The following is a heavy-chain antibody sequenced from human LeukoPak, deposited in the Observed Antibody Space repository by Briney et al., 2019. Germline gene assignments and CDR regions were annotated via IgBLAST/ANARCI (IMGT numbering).Heavy chain of an antibody. CDR3: VRDNYGGILDF. CDR1: GFTFTRYT. Sequence: GGSLRLSCAASGFTFTRYTMHWVRQAPGKGLEWVALVLYDGSKKYYADSVKGRFTLSRDNSKNTLSLQMSTLRPDDTAVYYCVRDNYGGILDFWGQGTLVTVSS. V-gene: IGHV3-30*04. J-gene: IGHJ4*02. CDR2: VLYDGSKK. D-gene: IGHD2-21*01.